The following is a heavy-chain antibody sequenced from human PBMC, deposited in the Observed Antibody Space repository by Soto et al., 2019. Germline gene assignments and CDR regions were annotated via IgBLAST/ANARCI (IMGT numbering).Heavy chain of an antibody. J-gene: IGHJ4*02. CDR3: ARPNLYCSGGSCYPHYFDY. Sequence: EVQLVQSGAEVKKPGESLKISCKGSGYSFTSYWIGWVRQMPGKGLEWMGIIYPGDSDTRYSPSFQGQVTISADKSISTAYLQWSILKASDTAMYYCARPNLYCSGGSCYPHYFDYWGQGTLVTVSS. CDR1: GYSFTSYW. D-gene: IGHD2-15*01. V-gene: IGHV5-51*03. CDR2: IYPGDSDT.